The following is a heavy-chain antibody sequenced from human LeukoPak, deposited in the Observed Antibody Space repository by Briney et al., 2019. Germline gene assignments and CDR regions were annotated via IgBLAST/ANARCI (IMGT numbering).Heavy chain of an antibody. V-gene: IGHV4-39*07. D-gene: IGHD3-10*01. Sequence: SETLSLTCTVSGGSISSRSYYWGWIRQPPGKGLEWIGSIYYSGSTYYNPSLKSRVTVSVDTSKNQFSLKLSSVTAADTAVYYCARVDGYYGSGSYYNPYYFDYWGQGTLVTVSS. CDR2: IYYSGST. J-gene: IGHJ4*02. CDR3: ARVDGYYGSGSYYNPYYFDY. CDR1: GGSISSRSYY.